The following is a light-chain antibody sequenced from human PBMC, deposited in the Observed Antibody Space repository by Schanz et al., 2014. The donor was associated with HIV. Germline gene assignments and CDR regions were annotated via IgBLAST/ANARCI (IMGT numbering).Light chain of an antibody. CDR3: QSFDRTMRGLV. CDR1: SSNIGSNY. J-gene: IGLJ2*01. V-gene: IGLV1-47*01. Sequence: QSVLPQPPSASGTPGQRVTISCSGSSSNIGSNYVYWYQHLPGTAPKLLIYRNNQRPSGVPDRFSGSKSGTSASLAITGLQAEDEGDYYCQSFDRTMRGLVFGGGTKVTVL. CDR2: RNN.